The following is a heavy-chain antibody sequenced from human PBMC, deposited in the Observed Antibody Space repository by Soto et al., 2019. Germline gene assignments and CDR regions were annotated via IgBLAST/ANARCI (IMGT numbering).Heavy chain of an antibody. Sequence: QVQLVESGGGVVQPGRSLRLSCAASGFTFSSYGMHWVRQAPGKGLEWVAVIWYDGSNKYYADSVKGRFTISRDNSKNTLQLHMNRLRAEDTAAYYCACGYGDYPGYYYGMDVWGQGTTVPASS. CDR1: GFTFSSYG. CDR3: ACGYGDYPGYYYGMDV. V-gene: IGHV3-33*01. CDR2: IWYDGSNK. D-gene: IGHD4-17*01. J-gene: IGHJ6*02.